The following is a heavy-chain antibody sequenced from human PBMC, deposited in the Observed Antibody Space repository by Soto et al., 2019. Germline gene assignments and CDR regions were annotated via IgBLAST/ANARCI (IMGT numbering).Heavy chain of an antibody. CDR3: ARDSFKRDWNYRFGAFDI. CDR1: GGSISSYY. J-gene: IGHJ3*02. CDR2: IYYSGST. D-gene: IGHD1-7*01. Sequence: QVQLQESGPGLVKPSETLSLTCTVSGGSISSYYWSWIRQPPGKGLEWIGYIYYSGSTNYNPSLKSRVTISVDTSKNQSSLKLSSVTAADTAVYYCARDSFKRDWNYRFGAFDIWGQGQWSPSLQ. V-gene: IGHV4-59*01.